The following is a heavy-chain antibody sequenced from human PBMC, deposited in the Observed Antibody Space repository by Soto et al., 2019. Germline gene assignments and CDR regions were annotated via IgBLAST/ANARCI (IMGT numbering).Heavy chain of an antibody. D-gene: IGHD2-15*01. V-gene: IGHV4-39*01. CDR3: ARHPRYCSGGSCYWFDP. CDR1: GGSISSSSYY. J-gene: IGHJ5*02. CDR2: IYYSGST. Sequence: SETLSLTWTVSGGSISSSSYYWGWIRQPPGKGLEWIGSIYYSGSTYYNPSLKSRVTISVDTSKNQFSLKLSSVTAADTAVYYCARHPRYCSGGSCYWFDPWGQGTLVTVSS.